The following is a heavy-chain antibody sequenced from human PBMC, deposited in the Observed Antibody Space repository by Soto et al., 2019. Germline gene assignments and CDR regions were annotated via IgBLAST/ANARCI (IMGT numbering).Heavy chain of an antibody. CDR3: KEGGWEFPPGIGY. D-gene: IGHD1-26*01. CDR2: ISYDGKRQ. CDR1: GFTFSSYA. V-gene: IGHV3-30*18. Sequence: QVQLVESGGGVVQPGTSLRLSCAASGFTFSSYAIHWVRQAPGKGLEWVTFISYDGKRQDYRDSVKGRFTISRDNSKNTVSLQMNGLRTEDTALYYCKEGGWEFPPGIGYWGQGTLVTVSS. J-gene: IGHJ4*02.